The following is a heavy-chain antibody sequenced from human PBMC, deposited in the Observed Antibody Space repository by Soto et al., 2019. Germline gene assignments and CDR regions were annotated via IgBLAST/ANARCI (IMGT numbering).Heavy chain of an antibody. CDR1: GGTFSSYA. CDR2: IIPIFGTA. J-gene: IGHJ6*02. Sequence: ASVKVSCKASGGTFSSYAISWVRQAPGQGPEWMGGIIPIFGTANYAQKFQGRITITADESTSTAFMELSSLRFEDTAVYYCARCPWDIVATVDYYYYGMDVWGQGTTVTVSS. CDR3: ARCPWDIVATVDYYYYGMDV. V-gene: IGHV1-69*13. D-gene: IGHD5-12*01.